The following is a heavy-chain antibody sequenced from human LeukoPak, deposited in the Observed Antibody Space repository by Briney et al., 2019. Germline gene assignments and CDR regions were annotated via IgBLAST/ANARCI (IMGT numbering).Heavy chain of an antibody. D-gene: IGHD3-10*01. CDR2: ISHVGTT. CDR3: AVTAGSGSYLRAFDI. CDR1: GFTFSSYE. V-gene: IGHV4-34*08. J-gene: IGHJ3*02. Sequence: PGGSLRLSCAASGFTFSSYEMNWVRQAPGKGLEWIGEISHVGTTNFNPSLQSRVTLSVDTSKRQFSLNLTSVTAADTAVYYCAVTAGSGSYLRAFDIWGQGTMVTVS.